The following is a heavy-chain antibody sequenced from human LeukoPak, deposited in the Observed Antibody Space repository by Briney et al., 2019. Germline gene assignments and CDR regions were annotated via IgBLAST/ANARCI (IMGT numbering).Heavy chain of an antibody. CDR2: IYTSGAT. J-gene: IGHJ3*02. CDR1: GGPLSSYY. CDR3: ARPAFEARSGWYQNDAFDI. V-gene: IGHV4-4*09. D-gene: IGHD6-19*01. Sequence: SETLSLTCPVSGGPLSSYYRSWIRQPPGKGLECIGYIYTSGATNFNPSLKGRVTISVDTSKNQFSLKLSSVTAADTAVYYCARPAFEARSGWYQNDAFDIWGQGTMVTVSS.